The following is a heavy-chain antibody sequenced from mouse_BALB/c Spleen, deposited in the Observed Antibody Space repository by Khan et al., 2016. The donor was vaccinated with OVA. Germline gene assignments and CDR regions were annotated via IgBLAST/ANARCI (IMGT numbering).Heavy chain of an antibody. V-gene: IGHV2-3*01. CDR2: IWGDGNT. CDR1: GFSLTSYG. J-gene: IGHJ1*01. Sequence: QVQLKESGPGLVAPSQSLSITCTVSGFSLTSYGVTWVRQPPGKGLEWLGIIWGDGNTNYHSSLRSRLIISKDNSKSQVFLRLNSLQTDDTATYYCAKPAHYWYSDVWGAGTTVTVSS. CDR3: AKPAHYWYSDV.